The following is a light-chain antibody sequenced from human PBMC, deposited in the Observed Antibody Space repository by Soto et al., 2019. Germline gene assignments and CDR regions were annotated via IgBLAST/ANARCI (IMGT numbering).Light chain of an antibody. CDR3: MQSIQLRT. Sequence: DIVMTQTPLSLPVTPGAPASISCRSSQSLFDSDDGTTYLDWYLQKPGQPPQLLIYEVSNRFSGVPDRFSGSGSGTDFTLKISRVEAEDVGVYYCMQSIQLRTFGQGTKVDIK. V-gene: IGKV2D-29*01. CDR2: EVS. J-gene: IGKJ1*01. CDR1: QSLFDSDDGTTY.